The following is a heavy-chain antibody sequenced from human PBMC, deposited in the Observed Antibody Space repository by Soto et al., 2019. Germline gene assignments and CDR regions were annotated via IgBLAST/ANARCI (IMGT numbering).Heavy chain of an antibody. CDR3: ARDGVVVTAAKSGDGLTNFDI. Sequence: QVQLVQSGAEVKKPGSSVKVSCKASGGTFSSYTISWVRQATGQGLEWMGRIIPILGIANYAQKFQGRVTFTADKSKSTAYMELSSLRSEDTAVYYCARDGVVVTAAKSGDGLTNFDIWGQGTMVTVSS. J-gene: IGHJ3*02. D-gene: IGHD2-2*01. V-gene: IGHV1-69*08. CDR2: IIPILGIA. CDR1: GGTFSSYT.